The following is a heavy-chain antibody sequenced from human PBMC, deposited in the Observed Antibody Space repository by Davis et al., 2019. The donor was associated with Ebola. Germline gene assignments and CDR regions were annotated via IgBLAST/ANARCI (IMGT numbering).Heavy chain of an antibody. J-gene: IGHJ5*02. D-gene: IGHD6-13*01. Sequence: SETLSLTCSVSGASISSYYWSWIRQPPGKGLAWIGYIYYSGSTNYNPSLTSRVTISVDTSKNQFSLKLSSVTAADTAMYYCARRGTSSWYAGWFDPWGQGTLVTVSS. V-gene: IGHV4-59*08. CDR1: GASISSYY. CDR3: ARRGTSSWYAGWFDP. CDR2: IYYSGST.